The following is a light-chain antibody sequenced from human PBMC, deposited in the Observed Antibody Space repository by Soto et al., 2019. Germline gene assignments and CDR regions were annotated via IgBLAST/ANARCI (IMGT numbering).Light chain of an antibody. CDR2: YAS. Sequence: DIQLTQFPSSLSASVGNRDTLTGRASQDISQYLAWYQQRPGKVPKLLIYYASTLQSGVPSRFSGSGSGTEFTLTISSLQPEDVATYYCLKYTKDAPGTFGQATNVDIK. CDR1: QDISQY. CDR3: LKYTKDAPGT. J-gene: IGKJ1*01. V-gene: IGKV1-27*01.